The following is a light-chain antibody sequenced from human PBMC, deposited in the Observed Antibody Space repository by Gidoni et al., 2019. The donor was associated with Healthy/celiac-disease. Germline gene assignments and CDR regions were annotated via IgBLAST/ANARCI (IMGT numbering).Light chain of an antibody. CDR3: QQSYSTPPG. Sequence: DIQRTESPSSLSAAVGDRVTITCRASQSISSYLNWYQQKPGKAPKLLIYAASILQSGVPSRFSGSGSGTDFTLTISSLQPEDFATYYCQQSYSTPPGFGQGTKVEIK. J-gene: IGKJ1*01. CDR2: AAS. CDR1: QSISSY. V-gene: IGKV1-39*01.